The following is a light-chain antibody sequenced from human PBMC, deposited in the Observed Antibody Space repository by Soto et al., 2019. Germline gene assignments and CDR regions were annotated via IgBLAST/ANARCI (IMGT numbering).Light chain of an antibody. V-gene: IGLV4-69*01. J-gene: IGLJ2*01. Sequence: QPVLTQSPSASASLGASVKLTCTLSSGHSNYAIAWHQQQSEKGPRYLMKLNSDGSHSKGDGIPDRFSGSSSGAERYLTISSLQSEEEADYYCQTWGSGIVVFGGGTKVTVL. CDR2: LNSDGSH. CDR3: QTWGSGIVV. CDR1: SGHSNYA.